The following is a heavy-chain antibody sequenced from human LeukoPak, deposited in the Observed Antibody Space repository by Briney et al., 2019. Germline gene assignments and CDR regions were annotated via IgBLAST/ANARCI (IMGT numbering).Heavy chain of an antibody. D-gene: IGHD6-19*01. J-gene: IGHJ4*02. Sequence: GGSLRLSCAASGLTFSSYSMNWVRQAPGKGLEWVSSISSSSSYIYYADSVKGRFTIPRDNAKNSLYLQMNSLRAEDTAVYYCAKDQRAVAVQGFDYWGQGTLVTVSS. CDR1: GLTFSSYS. V-gene: IGHV3-21*04. CDR2: ISSSSSYI. CDR3: AKDQRAVAVQGFDY.